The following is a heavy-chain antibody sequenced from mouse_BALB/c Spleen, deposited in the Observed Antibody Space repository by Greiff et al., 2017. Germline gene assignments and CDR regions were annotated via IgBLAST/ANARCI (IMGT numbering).Heavy chain of an antibody. Sequence: EVKLQESGPGLVKPSQSLSLTCTVTGYSITSDYAWNWIRQFPGNKLEWMGYISYSGSTSYNPSLKSRISITRDTSKNQFFLQLNSVTTEDTATYYCARGQKFSYYFDYWGQGTTLTVSS. CDR1: GYSITSDYA. J-gene: IGHJ2*01. V-gene: IGHV3-2*02. CDR3: ARGQKFSYYFDY. D-gene: IGHD3-3*01. CDR2: ISYSGST.